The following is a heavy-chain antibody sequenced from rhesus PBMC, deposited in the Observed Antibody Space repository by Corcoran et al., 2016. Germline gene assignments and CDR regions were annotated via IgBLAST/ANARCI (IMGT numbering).Heavy chain of an antibody. D-gene: IGHD6-31*01. CDR1: GYSISCGFG. J-gene: IGHJ4*01. V-gene: IGHV4-127*01. CDR2: LGGSSVSN. Sequence: VQLQESGPGLVKPSETLSLTCAVSGYSISCGFGWHWIRPPPGRVLEWMGCLGGSSVSNNNNPSLKSRVTNSKDTSKNQCSLKLSSVTAADTAVYYCARDRRLGWYYFDYWGQGVLVTVSS. CDR3: ARDRRLGWYYFDY.